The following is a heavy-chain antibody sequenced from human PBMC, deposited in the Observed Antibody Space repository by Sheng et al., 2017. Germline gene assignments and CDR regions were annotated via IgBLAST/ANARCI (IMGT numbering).Heavy chain of an antibody. CDR1: GDSISTYY. CDR2: IYATGNA. Sequence: HLRESGPGLVKPSETLSLTCTVSGDSISTYYWSWIRQSAGRGLEWIGRIYATGNANYNPSLKSRVTMSVDTSKNHFSLNLTSVTAADTATYYCAREFQHSSQYQMLFLPRVVPTPWGQGTHVTVSS. CDR3: AREFQHSSQYQMLFLPRVVPTP. J-gene: IGHJ5*02. V-gene: IGHV4-4*07. D-gene: IGHD2-2*01.